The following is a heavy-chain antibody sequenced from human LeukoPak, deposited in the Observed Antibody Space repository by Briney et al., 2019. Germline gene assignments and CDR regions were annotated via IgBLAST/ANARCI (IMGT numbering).Heavy chain of an antibody. V-gene: IGHV3-30*03. CDR2: ISYDGSNK. D-gene: IGHD2-2*01. CDR3: AAYHPPDY. CDR1: GFTFSSYG. J-gene: IGHJ4*02. Sequence: GRSLRLSCAASGFTFSSYGMHWVRQAPGKGLEGVAVISYDGSNKYYAHSVKGRFTISRDNSKNTLYLQMNSLRAEDTAVYYCAAYHPPDYWGQGTLVTVSS.